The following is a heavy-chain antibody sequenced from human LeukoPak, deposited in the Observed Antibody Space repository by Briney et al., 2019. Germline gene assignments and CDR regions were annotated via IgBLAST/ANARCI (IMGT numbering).Heavy chain of an antibody. Sequence: GGSLRLSCAASGFIFSNYAMSWVRQAPGKGLERVSAIGGRDGGTYYADSVKGRFTVSRDDPKNTLHLQMNTLRVEDTAVYYCAKWGDYDILTGYYDSDYWGHGTLVTVSS. D-gene: IGHD3-9*01. V-gene: IGHV3-23*01. J-gene: IGHJ4*01. CDR3: AKWGDYDILTGYYDSDY. CDR2: IGGRDGGT. CDR1: GFIFSNYA.